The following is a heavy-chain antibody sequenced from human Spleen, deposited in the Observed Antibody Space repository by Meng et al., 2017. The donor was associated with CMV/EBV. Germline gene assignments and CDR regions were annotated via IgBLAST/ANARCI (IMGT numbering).Heavy chain of an antibody. CDR2: IRYDGSNK. CDR1: GFTFSSYG. V-gene: IGHV3-30*02. Sequence: ASGFTFSSYGMHWVRQAPGKGLEWVAFIRYDGSNKYYADSVKGRFTISRDNSKNTLYLQMNSLRAEDTAVYYCAKDSRYGSGSFDYWGQGTLVTVSS. J-gene: IGHJ4*02. D-gene: IGHD3-10*01. CDR3: AKDSRYGSGSFDY.